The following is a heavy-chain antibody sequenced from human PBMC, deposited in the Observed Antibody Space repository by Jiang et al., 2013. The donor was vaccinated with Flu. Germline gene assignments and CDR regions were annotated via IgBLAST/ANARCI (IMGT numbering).Heavy chain of an antibody. D-gene: IGHD3-10*01. CDR2: INHSGST. Sequence: LLKPSETLSLTCAVYGGSFSGYYWSWIRQPPGKGLEWIGEINHSGSTNYNPSLKSRVTISVDTSKNQFSLKLSSVTAADTAVYYCARAKSYGGPQRYFQHWGQGTLVTVSS. CDR1: GGSFSGYY. J-gene: IGHJ1*01. V-gene: IGHV4-34*01. CDR3: ARAKSYGGPQRYFQH.